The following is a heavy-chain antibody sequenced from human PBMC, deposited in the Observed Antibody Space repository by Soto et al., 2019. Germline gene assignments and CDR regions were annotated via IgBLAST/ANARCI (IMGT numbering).Heavy chain of an antibody. Sequence: PSETLSLTCAVSGGSISSSNWWSWVRQPPGKGLEWIGEIYHSGSTNYNPSLKSRVTISVDKSKNQFSLKLSSVTAADTAVYYCARGGEKRGYSYGYDYYYGMDGWGQGPTVTVAS. D-gene: IGHD5-18*01. J-gene: IGHJ6*02. CDR3: ARGGEKRGYSYGYDYYYGMDG. V-gene: IGHV4-4*02. CDR2: IYHSGST. CDR1: GGSISSSNW.